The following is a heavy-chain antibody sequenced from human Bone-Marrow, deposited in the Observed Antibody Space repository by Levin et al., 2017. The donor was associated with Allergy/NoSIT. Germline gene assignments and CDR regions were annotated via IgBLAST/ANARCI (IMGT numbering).Heavy chain of an antibody. Sequence: EASVKVSCKASGYIFTDYDINWVRQAAGQGLEWMGWMSPRTGNRGYAQKFQGRVTMTSDTSISTFYMDLSSLRSDDTAVYYCARAIYSSGYVGFYYGMDIWGQGTAVIVSS. V-gene: IGHV1-8*01. D-gene: IGHD5-18*01. J-gene: IGHJ6*02. CDR1: GYIFTDYD. CDR3: ARAIYSSGYVGFYYGMDI. CDR2: MSPRTGNR.